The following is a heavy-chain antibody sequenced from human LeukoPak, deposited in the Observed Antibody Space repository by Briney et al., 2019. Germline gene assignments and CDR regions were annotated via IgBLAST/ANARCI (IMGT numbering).Heavy chain of an antibody. Sequence: PGGSLRLSCAASGFTFSSYGMHWVRQAPGKGLEWVAVISYDGSNKYYADSVKGRFTISRDNSKNTLYLQMNSLRVEDTAVYYCAKAFGWELTDSVDYWGQGTLVTVSS. CDR1: GFTFSSYG. D-gene: IGHD1-26*01. CDR2: ISYDGSNK. J-gene: IGHJ4*02. CDR3: AKAFGWELTDSVDY. V-gene: IGHV3-30*18.